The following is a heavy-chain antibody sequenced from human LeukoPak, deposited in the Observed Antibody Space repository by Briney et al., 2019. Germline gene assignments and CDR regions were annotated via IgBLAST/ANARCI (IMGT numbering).Heavy chain of an antibody. CDR2: ISGSTGNT. CDR1: GYTFTSYG. V-gene: IGHV1-18*01. J-gene: IGHJ4*02. D-gene: IGHD1-26*01. Sequence: ASVKVSCKASGYTFTSYGISWVRQAPGQGLEWMGWISGSTGNTHYAQNFQGRVSMTADTSTGTAYMELRGLRSDDTALYYCARSGRGTYFYFDLWGQGTLVTVSS. CDR3: ARSGRGTYFYFDL.